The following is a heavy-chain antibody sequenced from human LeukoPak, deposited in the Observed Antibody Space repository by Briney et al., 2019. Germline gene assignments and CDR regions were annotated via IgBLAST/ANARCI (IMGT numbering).Heavy chain of an antibody. CDR1: GGSFSGYY. D-gene: IGHD3-10*01. CDR3: ARDAKEQRSYYDY. Sequence: SETLSLTCAVYGGSFSGYYWSWIRQPPGKGLEWIGEINHSGSTNYNPSLKSRVTISVDTSKNQFSLKLSSVTAADTAVYYCARDAKEQRSYYDYWGQGTLVTVSS. CDR2: INHSGST. J-gene: IGHJ4*02. V-gene: IGHV4-34*01.